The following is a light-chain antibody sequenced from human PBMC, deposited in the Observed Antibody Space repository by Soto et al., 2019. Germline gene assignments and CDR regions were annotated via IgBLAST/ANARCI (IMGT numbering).Light chain of an antibody. J-gene: IGKJ1*01. Sequence: EIVLTQSPGTLYLSPGERATLSCRAGESISNNLAWYQQKPGQAPRLLIYGAATRAAGVPARFSGSGSGTEFTLTISSLQSEDFAVYYCQQYHNWWTFGQGTKVDIK. V-gene: IGKV3-15*01. CDR2: GAA. CDR1: ESISNN. CDR3: QQYHNWWT.